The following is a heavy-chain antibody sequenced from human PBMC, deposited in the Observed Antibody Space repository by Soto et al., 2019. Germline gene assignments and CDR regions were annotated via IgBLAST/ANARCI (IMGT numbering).Heavy chain of an antibody. D-gene: IGHD3-22*01. CDR2: IYHSGST. Sequence: WWSWVSQPPGQGLEWIGEIYHSGSTNYNPSLKSRVTISVDKSKNQFSLKLSSVTAADTAVYYCARDQRGYYDSSGCFDYWGQGTLVTVSS. J-gene: IGHJ4*02. CDR3: ARDQRGYYDSSGCFDY. CDR1: W. V-gene: IGHV4-4*02.